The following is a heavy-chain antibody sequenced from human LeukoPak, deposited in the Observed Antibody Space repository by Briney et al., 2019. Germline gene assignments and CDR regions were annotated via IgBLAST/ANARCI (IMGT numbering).Heavy chain of an antibody. V-gene: IGHV3-33*01. Sequence: GGSLTLSCAASGFTFSSHGMHWVRQAPGKGLEWVAVIWYDGSNKYYAGSVKDRFTIHRDNSKNKLYMQRNSQTAEDTAVYYCARGGTHITIFGVVMEYNWFDPWGQGALVTVSS. CDR3: ARGGTHITIFGVVMEYNWFDP. J-gene: IGHJ5*02. CDR2: IWYDGSNK. D-gene: IGHD3-3*01. CDR1: GFTFSSHG.